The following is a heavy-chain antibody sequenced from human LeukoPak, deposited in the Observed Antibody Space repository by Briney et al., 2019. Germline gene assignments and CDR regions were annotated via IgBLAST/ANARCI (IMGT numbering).Heavy chain of an antibody. J-gene: IGHJ5*02. V-gene: IGHV4-59*01. D-gene: IGHD2-15*01. CDR2: IYYSGST. CDR1: GGSISSYY. Sequence: SETLSLTCTVSGGSISSYYWSWIRQPPGKGLEWIGYIYYSGSTNYNPSLKSRVTISLDTSKNQFSLKLSSVTAADTAVYYCARGDCSGGSCYSGWFDPWGQGTLVTVSS. CDR3: ARGDCSGGSCYSGWFDP.